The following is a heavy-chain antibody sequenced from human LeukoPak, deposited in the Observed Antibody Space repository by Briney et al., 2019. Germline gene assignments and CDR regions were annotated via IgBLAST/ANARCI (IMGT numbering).Heavy chain of an antibody. CDR2: ISAHNGNT. D-gene: IGHD3-10*01. Sequence: ASVKVSCKATGYTFMSYGISWVRQAPEQGLEWMGWISAHNGNTNYAQKLQGRVTMTTDTSTSTAYMELRSLRSDDTAVYYCARDGAGWFGGNWFDPWGQGTLVTVSS. CDR3: ARDGAGWFGGNWFDP. J-gene: IGHJ5*02. CDR1: GYTFMSYG. V-gene: IGHV1-18*01.